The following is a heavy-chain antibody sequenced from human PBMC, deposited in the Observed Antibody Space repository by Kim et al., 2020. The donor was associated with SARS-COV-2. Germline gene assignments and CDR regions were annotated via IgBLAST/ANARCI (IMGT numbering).Heavy chain of an antibody. V-gene: IGHV3-49*02. CDR3: TRDPDYYGSGSHPVDY. Sequence: CVKGRFTISRDDSKSIAYLQMNSLKTEDTAVYYCTRDPDYYGSGSHPVDYWGQGTLVTVSS. J-gene: IGHJ4*02. D-gene: IGHD3-10*01.